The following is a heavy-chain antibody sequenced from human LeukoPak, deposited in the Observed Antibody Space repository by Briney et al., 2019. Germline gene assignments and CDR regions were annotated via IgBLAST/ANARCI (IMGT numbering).Heavy chain of an antibody. CDR2: TNPNSGNT. Sequence: GASVKVSCKASGYTFTSYDINWVRQATGQGLEWMGWTNPNSGNTGYAQKFQGRVTMTRNTSISTAYMELSRLRSDDTAVYYCARDRILLGDYYDSSGYYYAQKTDAFDIWGQGTMVTVSS. V-gene: IGHV1-8*01. CDR1: GYTFTSYD. J-gene: IGHJ3*02. D-gene: IGHD3-22*01. CDR3: ARDRILLGDYYDSSGYYYAQKTDAFDI.